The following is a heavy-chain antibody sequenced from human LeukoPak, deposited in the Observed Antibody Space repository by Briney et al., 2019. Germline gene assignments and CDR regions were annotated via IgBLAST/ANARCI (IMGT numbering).Heavy chain of an antibody. V-gene: IGHV4-61*02. CDR1: GGSISSGSYY. D-gene: IGHD2-2*01. CDR2: IYTSGST. J-gene: IGHJ4*02. CDR3: ARAPHPGYCSSTSCSSYFDY. Sequence: SQTLSLTCTVSGGSISSGSYYWSWIRQPAGKGLEWIGRIYTSGSTNYNPSLKSRVTISVDTSKNQFSLKLSSVTAADTAVYYCARAPHPGYCSSTSCSSYFDYWGQGTLVTVSS.